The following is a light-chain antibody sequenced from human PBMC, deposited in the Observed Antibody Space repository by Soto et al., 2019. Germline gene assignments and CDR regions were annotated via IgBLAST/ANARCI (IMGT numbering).Light chain of an antibody. CDR2: GAS. V-gene: IGKV3-20*01. J-gene: IGKJ1*01. CDR3: HQYGTSPRGT. CDR1: QSVSSTF. Sequence: DIVLTQSPCTLSFSPGERATLSCMASQSVSSTFFAWYQQKPGQAPRLLMFGASNRATRIPDRFSGSGSGKDFTLTISRLEPDDFAMSYCHQYGTSPRGTFGQGTKVEVK.